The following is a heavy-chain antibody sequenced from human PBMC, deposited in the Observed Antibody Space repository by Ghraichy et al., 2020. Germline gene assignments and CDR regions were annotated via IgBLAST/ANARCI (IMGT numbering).Heavy chain of an antibody. D-gene: IGHD4-17*01. J-gene: IGHJ4*02. CDR3: ARVGTTVTTRRYFDY. V-gene: IGHV4-59*01. Sequence: SETLSLTCTVSGGSISSYYWSWIRQPPGKGLEWIGYIYYSGSTNYNPSLKSRVTISVDTSKNQFSLKLSSVTAADTAVYYCARVGTTVTTRRYFDYWGQGTLVTVSS. CDR2: IYYSGST. CDR1: GGSISSYY.